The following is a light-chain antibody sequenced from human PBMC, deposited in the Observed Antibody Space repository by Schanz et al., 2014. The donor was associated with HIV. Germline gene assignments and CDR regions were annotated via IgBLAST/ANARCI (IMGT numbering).Light chain of an antibody. J-gene: IGKJ4*01. Sequence: EIVLTQSPVTLSLSPGERATLSCRASQSVSTYLAWYQQKPGQSPRLLIYGASKRATGIPDRFSGGGSGTDFTLTISRLEPEDFAVYYCQQSGDSGGTFGGGTKVDMK. CDR1: QSVSTY. CDR2: GAS. V-gene: IGKV3-20*01. CDR3: QQSGDSGGT.